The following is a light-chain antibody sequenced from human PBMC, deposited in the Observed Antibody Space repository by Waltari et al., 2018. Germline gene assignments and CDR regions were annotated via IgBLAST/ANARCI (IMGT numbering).Light chain of an antibody. CDR1: MSNVGTNT. Sequence: QFVLTQTLSASGTPGPTVIMICSGNMSNVGTNTVNWYQQVPGTAPKLVIGGPNHRPSGVPDRFSASKSGTTASLAIIGLQSEDEADYYCAVWDDALNCHVFGSGSKVTVL. CDR2: GPN. J-gene: IGLJ1*01. V-gene: IGLV1-44*01. CDR3: AVWDDALNCHV.